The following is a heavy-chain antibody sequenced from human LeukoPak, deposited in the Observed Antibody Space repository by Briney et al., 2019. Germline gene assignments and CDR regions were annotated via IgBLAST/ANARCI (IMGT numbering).Heavy chain of an antibody. Sequence: GASVKVSCKASGYTFTTYGISWARQAPGQGLEWVGWISAHNGNTNYAQKVQGRVTMTTDTSTTTAYLELRSLRSDDTAVYYCARDAADTVRGGDYWGQGTLVTVSS. CDR2: ISAHNGNT. J-gene: IGHJ4*02. CDR3: ARDAADTVRGGDY. V-gene: IGHV1-18*01. CDR1: GYTFTTYG. D-gene: IGHD5-18*01.